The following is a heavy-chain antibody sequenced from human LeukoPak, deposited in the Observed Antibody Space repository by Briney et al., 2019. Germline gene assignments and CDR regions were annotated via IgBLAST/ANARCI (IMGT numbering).Heavy chain of an antibody. CDR2: ISGSGGST. Sequence: GGSLRLSCAASGFTFSSYEMNWVRQAPGKGLEWVSAISGSGGSTYYADSVKGRFTISRDNSKNTLYLQMNSLRAEDTAVYYCAKGVRFYYYYGMDVWGQGTTVTVSS. V-gene: IGHV3-23*01. CDR3: AKGVRFYYYYGMDV. CDR1: GFTFSSYE. D-gene: IGHD4/OR15-4a*01. J-gene: IGHJ6*02.